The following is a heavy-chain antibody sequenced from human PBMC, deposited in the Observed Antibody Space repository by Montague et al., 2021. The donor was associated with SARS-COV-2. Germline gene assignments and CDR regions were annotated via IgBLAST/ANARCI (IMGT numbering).Heavy chain of an antibody. V-gene: IGHV4-59*01. Sequence: SETLSLTCTVSGGSISSYYWSWIRQPPGKGLEWIGYIYYSGSTNYNPSLKSRVTISVDTSKNQFSLKLSSVTAADTAAYYCAREGILWFGDLVPYYYGMDVWGQGTTVTVSS. D-gene: IGHD3-10*01. CDR2: IYYSGST. CDR1: GGSISSYY. CDR3: AREGILWFGDLVPYYYGMDV. J-gene: IGHJ6*02.